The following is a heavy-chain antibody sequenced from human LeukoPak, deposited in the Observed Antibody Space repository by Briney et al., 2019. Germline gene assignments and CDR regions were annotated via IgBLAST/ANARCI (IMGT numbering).Heavy chain of an antibody. Sequence: ASVKVSCKASGYTFTSYDINWVRQATGQGLEWMGWMNPNSGNTGYAQKFQGRVTMTRNTSISTAYMELSSLRSEDTAVYYCARELRYSYGYYYNYYMDVWGKGTTVTISS. CDR1: GYTFTSYD. J-gene: IGHJ6*03. V-gene: IGHV1-8*01. D-gene: IGHD5-18*01. CDR2: MNPNSGNT. CDR3: ARELRYSYGYYYNYYMDV.